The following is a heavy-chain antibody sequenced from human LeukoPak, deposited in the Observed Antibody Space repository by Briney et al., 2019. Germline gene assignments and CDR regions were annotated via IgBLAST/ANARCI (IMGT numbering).Heavy chain of an antibody. D-gene: IGHD2-2*01. V-gene: IGHV3-7*01. Sequence: GGSLRLSCATTGFTFSNYWMNWVRQAPGKGLEWVAIVNTEGSEKHYVDSVRGRFIVSRDNAKNSLYLQITSLRGDDTALYYCARSDQGPEEWGQGTLVTVSS. CDR1: GFTFSNYW. CDR3: ARSDQGPEE. J-gene: IGHJ4*02. CDR2: VNTEGSEK.